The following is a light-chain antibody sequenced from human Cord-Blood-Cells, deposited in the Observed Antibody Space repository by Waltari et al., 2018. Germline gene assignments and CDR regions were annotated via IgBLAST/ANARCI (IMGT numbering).Light chain of an antibody. J-gene: IGKJ5*01. CDR3: QQLNSY. V-gene: IGKV1-9*01. CDR1: QGISSY. Sequence: DIQLTQSPSFLSASVGDRVTITCRASQGISSYLAWYQQKPGKAPKPLIYAASTLQSGVPSRFSGSGSGTEFTLTISSLQPEDFATYYCQQLNSYFGQGTRLEIK. CDR2: AAS.